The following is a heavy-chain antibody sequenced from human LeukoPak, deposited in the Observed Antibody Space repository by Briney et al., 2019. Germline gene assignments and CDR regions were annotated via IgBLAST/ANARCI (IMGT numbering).Heavy chain of an antibody. V-gene: IGHV3-48*03. D-gene: IGHD2-2*01. Sequence: GGSLRLSCAASGFTFNNYEMNWVRQTPGKGLKWISYIDTTGTNIYYTDSVKGRFTISRDTAKNSLSLQMNSLRADDTAVYYCARDFKGYADYWGQGTLVTVSS. CDR2: IDTTGTNI. J-gene: IGHJ4*02. CDR1: GFTFNNYE. CDR3: ARDFKGYADY.